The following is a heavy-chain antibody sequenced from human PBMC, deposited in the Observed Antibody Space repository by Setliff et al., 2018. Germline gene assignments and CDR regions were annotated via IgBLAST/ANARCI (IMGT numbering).Heavy chain of an antibody. J-gene: IGHJ3*02. V-gene: IGHV1-69*13. Sequence: GASVKVSCKASGGTFSSYAISWVRQAPGQGLEWMGGIIPIFGTANYAQKFQGRVTITADESTSTAYMELSSLRSEDTAVYYCARDGDNYYDSSGYYLNHAFDICAKGQWSPS. CDR1: GGTFSSYA. CDR3: ARDGDNYYDSSGYYLNHAFDI. D-gene: IGHD3-22*01. CDR2: IIPIFGTA.